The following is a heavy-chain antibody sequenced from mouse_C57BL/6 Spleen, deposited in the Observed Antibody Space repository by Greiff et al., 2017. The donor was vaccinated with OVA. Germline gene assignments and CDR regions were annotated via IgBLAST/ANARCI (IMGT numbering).Heavy chain of an antibody. D-gene: IGHD2-4*01. V-gene: IGHV1-26*01. CDR1: GYTFTDYY. CDR3: ARTHDYDEEWFAY. CDR2: INPNNGGT. J-gene: IGHJ3*01. Sequence: VQLQQSGPELVKPGASVKISCKASGYTFTDYYMNWVKQSHGKSLEWIGDINPNNGGTSYNQKFKGKATLTVDKSSSTAYMELRSLTSEDSAVYYCARTHDYDEEWFAYWGQGTLVTVSA.